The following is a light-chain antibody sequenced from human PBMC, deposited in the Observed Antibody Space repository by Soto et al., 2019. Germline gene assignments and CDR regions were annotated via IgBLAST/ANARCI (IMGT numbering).Light chain of an antibody. CDR1: QSVSNN. CDR2: GAS. CDR3: QQYNNWPLT. V-gene: IGKV3D-15*01. J-gene: IGKJ4*01. Sequence: ETVLTQSPGTLSLSPGERATLSCRASQSVSNNYLAWYQQKPGQAPRLLIYGASNRATGIPDRFSGSGSGTDFTLTISSLQSEDFAVYYCQQYNNWPLTLGGGTKVDIK.